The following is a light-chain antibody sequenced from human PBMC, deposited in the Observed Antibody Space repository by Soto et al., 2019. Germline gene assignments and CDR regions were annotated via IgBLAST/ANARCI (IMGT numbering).Light chain of an antibody. CDR1: SSNIGAGYD. CDR3: QSYKV. CDR2: GNS. V-gene: IGLV1-40*01. Sequence: QLVLTQPPSVSGAPGQRVTISCTGSSSNIGAGYDVHWYQQLPGTAPKLLIYGNSNRPSGVPDRFSGSKSGTSAALPITGLQAEDEADYYRQSYKVFGGGTQLTVL. J-gene: IGLJ2*01.